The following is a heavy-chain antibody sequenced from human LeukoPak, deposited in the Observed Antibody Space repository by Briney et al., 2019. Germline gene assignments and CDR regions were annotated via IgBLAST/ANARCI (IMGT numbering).Heavy chain of an antibody. J-gene: IGHJ5*02. CDR2: IYYSGST. D-gene: IGHD2-2*01. CDR3: ARGVRGVPGARRFTAGKWFDP. Sequence: PSETLSLTCTVSGGSISSSSYYWDWIRQSPGKGLEWIGSIYYSGSTYYNPSLKSRVTISVDTSKNQFSLKLNSVTAADTAFYYCARGVRGVPGARRFTAGKWFDPWGQGTLVTVSS. CDR1: GGSISSSSYY. V-gene: IGHV4-39*01.